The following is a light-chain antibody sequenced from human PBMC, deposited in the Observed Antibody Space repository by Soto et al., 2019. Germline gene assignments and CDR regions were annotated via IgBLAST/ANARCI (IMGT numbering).Light chain of an antibody. V-gene: IGKV3-20*01. CDR1: QSVRSSY. J-gene: IGKJ4*01. CDR3: QHYGSPLT. Sequence: ENLFSQSPRTPSFSPGGRDTPPCTASQSVRSSYLAWYQQRPGQAPRLLIFGASFRATGIPDRFSGSGSGTDFTLTISRLEPEDFAVYYCQHYGSPLTFGGGTKVDIK. CDR2: GAS.